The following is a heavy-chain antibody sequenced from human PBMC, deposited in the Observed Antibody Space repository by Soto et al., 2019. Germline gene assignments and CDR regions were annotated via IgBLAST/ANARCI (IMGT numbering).Heavy chain of an antibody. J-gene: IGHJ6*02. CDR3: ARRGYSSSWYYYYYYGMDV. CDR2: MNPNSGNT. D-gene: IGHD6-13*01. Sequence: QVQLVQSGAEVKKPGASVKVSCKASGYTFTSYDINWVRQATGQGLEWMGWMNPNSGNTGYAQKFQGRVTMTRNTPXRXAHXELSSLRSEDTAVYYCARRGYSSSWYYYYYYGMDVWGQGTTVTVSS. CDR1: GYTFTSYD. V-gene: IGHV1-8*01.